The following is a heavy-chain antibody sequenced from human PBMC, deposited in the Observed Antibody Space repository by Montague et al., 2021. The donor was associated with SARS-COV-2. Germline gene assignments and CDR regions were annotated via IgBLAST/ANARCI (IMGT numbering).Heavy chain of an antibody. V-gene: IGHV3-7*01. CDR1: GFTIRNYW. CDR3: ARNEL. CDR2: IHQDGGAK. Sequence: SLRLSCAASGFTIRNYWMSWVRQAPGKGLEWVANIHQDGGAKDYVDSVKGRFTISRDNAKNRLYPEMNSLRVEDSAIYYCARNELWGQGTLVTVSS. J-gene: IGHJ4*02.